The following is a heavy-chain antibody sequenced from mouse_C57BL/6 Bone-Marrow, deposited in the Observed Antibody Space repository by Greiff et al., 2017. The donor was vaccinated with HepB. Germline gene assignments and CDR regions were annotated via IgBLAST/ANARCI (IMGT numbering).Heavy chain of an antibody. V-gene: IGHV1-80*01. CDR1: GYAFSSYW. Sequence: VKLMESGAELVKPGASVKISCKASGYAFSSYWMNWVKQRPGKGLEWIGQIYPGDGDTNYNGKFKGKATLTADKSSSTAYMQLSSLTSEDSAVYFCAREGDYYGSHYFDYWGQGTTLTVSS. J-gene: IGHJ2*01. D-gene: IGHD1-1*01. CDR3: AREGDYYGSHYFDY. CDR2: IYPGDGDT.